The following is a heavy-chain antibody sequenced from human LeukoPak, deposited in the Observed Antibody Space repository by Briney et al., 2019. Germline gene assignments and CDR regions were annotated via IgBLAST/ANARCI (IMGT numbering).Heavy chain of an antibody. CDR2: INHSGST. CDR1: DYSISNTYY. V-gene: IGHV4-34*01. J-gene: IGHJ3*02. D-gene: IGHD6-19*01. CDR3: ARHDTGENSSGWYLAFDI. Sequence: PSETLSLTCTVSDYSISNTYYWSWIRQPPGEGLEWIGEINHSGSTNYNPSLKSRVTISVDTSKNQFSLKLSSVTAADTAVYYCARHDTGENSSGWYLAFDIWGQGTMVTVSS.